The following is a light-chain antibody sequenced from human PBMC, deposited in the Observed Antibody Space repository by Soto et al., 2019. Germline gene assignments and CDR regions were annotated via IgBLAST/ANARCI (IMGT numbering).Light chain of an antibody. J-gene: IGLJ1*01. Sequence: QSVLTRPASVSGSPGQSITISCTGTSSDVGGFNYVSWYQQQPGRAPKLILYEVSNRPSGVAHRFTGSKSGNTASLTISGLQAEDEADYYCSSFTSSITYVFGTGTKV. V-gene: IGLV2-14*01. CDR1: SSDVGGFNY. CDR3: SSFTSSITYV. CDR2: EVS.